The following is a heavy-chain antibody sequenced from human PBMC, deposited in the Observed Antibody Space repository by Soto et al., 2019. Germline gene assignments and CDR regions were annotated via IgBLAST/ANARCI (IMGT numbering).Heavy chain of an antibody. J-gene: IGHJ3*02. CDR1: GGSFSGYY. Sequence: QVQVQQWGAGLLKPSETLSLTCAVYGGSFSGYYWSWIRQPPGKGLEWIGEISHVGSTNYNPSLKSRVTMSVEPSKNQLALKLNSVTAADTAVYYCARRGDYYDSSGDANDIWGQGTMVTVSS. V-gene: IGHV4-34*01. CDR3: ARRGDYYDSSGDANDI. D-gene: IGHD3-22*01. CDR2: ISHVGST.